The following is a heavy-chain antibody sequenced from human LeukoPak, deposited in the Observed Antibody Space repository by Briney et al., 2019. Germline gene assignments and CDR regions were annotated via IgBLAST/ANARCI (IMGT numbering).Heavy chain of an antibody. CDR3: AIEAIVGAPRGDY. V-gene: IGHV4-30-4*01. Sequence: SQTLSLTCTVSGGSISSGDYYWSWIRQPPGKGLEWIRYIYYSGSTYYNPSLKSRVTISIDTSKNQFSLKLSSVTAADTAVYYCAIEAIVGAPRGDYWGQGTLVTVSS. CDR2: IYYSGST. CDR1: GGSISSGDYY. J-gene: IGHJ4*02. D-gene: IGHD1-26*01.